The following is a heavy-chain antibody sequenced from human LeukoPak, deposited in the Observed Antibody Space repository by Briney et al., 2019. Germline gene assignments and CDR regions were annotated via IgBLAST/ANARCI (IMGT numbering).Heavy chain of an antibody. V-gene: IGHV4-39*02. CDR2: IYYSGST. Sequence: SETLSLTCTVSGGSISSSSYYWGWIRQTPGKGLEWIGSIYYSGSTFYSPSLKSRVTISVDTSKNQFPLKLSSVTAADTAVYYCAREGYYYDSSGYYSSDYWGQGTLVTVSS. CDR1: GGSISSSSYY. D-gene: IGHD3-22*01. J-gene: IGHJ4*02. CDR3: AREGYYYDSSGYYSSDY.